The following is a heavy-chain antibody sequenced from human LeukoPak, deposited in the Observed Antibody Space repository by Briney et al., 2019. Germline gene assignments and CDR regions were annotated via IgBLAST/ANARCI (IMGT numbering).Heavy chain of an antibody. Sequence: SETVSLTCTASGGAISSSSYYWGWIRQPPGKGLEWIGSIYYSGSTHYNPSLKSRVTISVDTSKNQFSLKLSSVTATDTAVYYCARVFSVSYFFDYWGQGTLVTVSS. CDR2: IYYSGST. D-gene: IGHD1-26*01. CDR3: ARVFSVSYFFDY. V-gene: IGHV4-39*01. CDR1: GGAISSSSYY. J-gene: IGHJ4*02.